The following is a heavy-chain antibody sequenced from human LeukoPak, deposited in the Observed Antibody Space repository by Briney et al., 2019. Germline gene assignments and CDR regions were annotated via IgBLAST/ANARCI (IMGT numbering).Heavy chain of an antibody. CDR2: ISSGSTYI. Sequence: GGSLRLSCAASEFTFSTYSMNWVRQAPGKGLEWVSSISSGSTYIYYADSVKGRFTISRDNAKNSLYLQMNSLRAEDTAVYYCARDALWLIYYMDVWGKGTTVTVSS. D-gene: IGHD3-16*01. J-gene: IGHJ6*03. V-gene: IGHV3-21*01. CDR1: EFTFSTYS. CDR3: ARDALWLIYYMDV.